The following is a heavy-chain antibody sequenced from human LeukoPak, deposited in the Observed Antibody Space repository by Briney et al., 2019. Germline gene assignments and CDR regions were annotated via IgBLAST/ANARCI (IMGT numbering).Heavy chain of an antibody. CDR2: IYYSGST. V-gene: IGHV4-59*01. J-gene: IGHJ6*03. CDR3: ARGYSSGWFYYYYMDV. Sequence: SETLSLTCAVYGGSFSGYYWSWIRQPPGKGLEWIGYIYYSGSTNYNPSLKSRVTISVDTSKNQFSLKLSSVTAADTAVYYCARGYSSGWFYYYYMDVWGKGTTVTISS. D-gene: IGHD6-19*01. CDR1: GGSFSGYY.